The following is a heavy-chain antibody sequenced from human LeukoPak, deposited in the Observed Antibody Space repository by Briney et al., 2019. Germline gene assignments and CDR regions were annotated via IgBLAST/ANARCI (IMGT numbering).Heavy chain of an antibody. J-gene: IGHJ5*02. Sequence: GSLRLSCAASGFIFSNVWMSWVRQAPGKGLEWIGEINHSGSTNYSPSLKSRVTISVDTSKDQFSLKVSSVTAADTAVYYCARMYSGSYFNWFDPWGQGTLVTVSS. CDR1: GFIFSNVW. CDR2: INHSGST. V-gene: IGHV4-34*01. CDR3: ARMYSGSYFNWFDP. D-gene: IGHD1-26*01.